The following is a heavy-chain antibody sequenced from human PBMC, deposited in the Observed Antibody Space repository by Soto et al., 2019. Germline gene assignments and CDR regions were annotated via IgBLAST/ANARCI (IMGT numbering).Heavy chain of an antibody. CDR2: IYTSGST. V-gene: IGHV4-4*07. CDR1: GGSISSYY. Sequence: ASETLSLTCSVSGGSISSYYWSWIRQPAGKGLEWIGRIYTSGSTNYNPSLKSRVTMSVDTSKNQFSLKLSSVTAADTAVYYCARDSGPLPYYYYGMDVWGQGTTVTV. J-gene: IGHJ6*02. CDR3: ARDSGPLPYYYYGMDV.